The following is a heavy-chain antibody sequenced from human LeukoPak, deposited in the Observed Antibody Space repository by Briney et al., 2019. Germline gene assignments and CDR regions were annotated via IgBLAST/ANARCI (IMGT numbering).Heavy chain of an antibody. CDR2: IRGGGDRT. CDR3: AKERGLYVDTAASDY. Sequence: GGSLRLSCAASGFTFSSYEMNWVRQAPGKGLEWVSAIRGGGDRTHYADSVNGRFTVSRDNSKNTLYLQMNSLRAEDTAVYYCAKERGLYVDTAASDYWGQGSLVTVSS. V-gene: IGHV3-23*01. D-gene: IGHD5-18*01. J-gene: IGHJ4*02. CDR1: GFTFSSYE.